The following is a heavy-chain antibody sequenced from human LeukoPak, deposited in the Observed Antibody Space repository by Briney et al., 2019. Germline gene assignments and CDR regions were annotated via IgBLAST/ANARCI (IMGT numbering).Heavy chain of an antibody. CDR3: ARATFASSGYYSPGDY. D-gene: IGHD3-22*01. CDR2: INPNSGGT. Sequence: GASVKVSCKASGYTFTGYYMHWVRQAPGQGLEWMGWINPNSGGTNYAQKFQGRVTMTRDTSISTAYMELSRLRSDDTAVYYCARATFASSGYYSPGDYWGQGTLVTVSS. J-gene: IGHJ4*02. CDR1: GYTFTGYY. V-gene: IGHV1-2*02.